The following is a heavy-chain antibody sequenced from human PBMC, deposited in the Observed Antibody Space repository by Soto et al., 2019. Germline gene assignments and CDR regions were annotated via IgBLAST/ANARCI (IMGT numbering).Heavy chain of an antibody. CDR1: GFTFNSLS. J-gene: IGHJ4*02. V-gene: IGHV3-30*04. D-gene: IGHD2-21*02. CDR2: VSFDGKVT. Sequence: QVQLVESGGGMAQAGTSLRLSCTGSGFTFNSLSLHWVRQGPDKGLEWVAVVSFDGKVTYYADSVKGRFTVSRDISKNTIYLQANSLRPGDTAVYYCAREPYGDSQYFDYWGQGTPVTVSS. CDR3: AREPYGDSQYFDY.